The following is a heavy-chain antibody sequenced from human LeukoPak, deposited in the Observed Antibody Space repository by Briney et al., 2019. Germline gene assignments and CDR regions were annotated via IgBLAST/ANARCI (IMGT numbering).Heavy chain of an antibody. CDR1: GGSISSSSYY. V-gene: IGHV4-39*01. CDR2: IYYSGST. Sequence: PSETLSLTCTVSGGSISSSSYYWGWIRQPPGKGLEWIGSIYYSGSTYYNPSLKSRVTISVDTSKNQFSLKPSSVTAADTAVYYCARRIQLWSYYFDYWGQGTLVTVSS. J-gene: IGHJ4*02. D-gene: IGHD5-18*01. CDR3: ARRIQLWSYYFDY.